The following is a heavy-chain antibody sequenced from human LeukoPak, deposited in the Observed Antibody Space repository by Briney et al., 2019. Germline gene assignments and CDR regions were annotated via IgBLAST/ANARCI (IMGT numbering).Heavy chain of an antibody. CDR1: GGSFSGYY. CDR2: INHSGST. J-gene: IGHJ4*02. Sequence: SETLSLTCAVYGGSFSGYYWSWIRQPPGKGLEWIGEINHSGSTNYNPSLKSRVTISVDTSKNQFSLKLSSVTAADTAVYYCARGLGYCSRTSCSFDYWGQGTLVTVSS. CDR3: ARGLGYCSRTSCSFDY. V-gene: IGHV4-34*01. D-gene: IGHD2-2*01.